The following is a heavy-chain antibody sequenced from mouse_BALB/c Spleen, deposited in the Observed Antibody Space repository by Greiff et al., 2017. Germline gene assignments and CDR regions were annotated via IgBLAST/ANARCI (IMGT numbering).Heavy chain of an antibody. D-gene: IGHD3-3*01. CDR2: IDPYNGGT. CDR3: ARGGCDYAMDY. J-gene: IGHJ4*01. CDR1: GYSFTVYY. V-gene: IGHV1S135*01. Sequence: VQLQQSGSELVKPGASVKVSCKASGYSFTVYYMYWVKQSYGKSLEWIGYIDPYNGGTSYYQKFKGKATLTVDKSSSTAFMHLNSLTSEDSAVYYCARGGCDYAMDYWGRGTSVTVSS.